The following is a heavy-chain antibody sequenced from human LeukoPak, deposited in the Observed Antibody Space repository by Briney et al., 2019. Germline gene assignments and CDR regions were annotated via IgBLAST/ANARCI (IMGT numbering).Heavy chain of an antibody. Sequence: SVKVSCKASGGTFSSYAISWVRQAPGQGLEWMGGIIPIFGTASYAQKFQGRVTITADESTSTAYMELSSLRSEDTAVYYCARARLRWFGENDYWGQGTLVTVSS. CDR3: ARARLRWFGENDY. D-gene: IGHD3-10*01. J-gene: IGHJ4*02. V-gene: IGHV1-69*13. CDR2: IIPIFGTA. CDR1: GGTFSSYA.